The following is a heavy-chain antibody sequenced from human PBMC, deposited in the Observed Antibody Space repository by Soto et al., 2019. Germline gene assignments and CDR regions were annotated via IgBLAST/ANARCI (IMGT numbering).Heavy chain of an antibody. V-gene: IGHV4-31*03. CDR3: ARSPHFDGYNDY. J-gene: IGHJ4*02. CDR1: GDSINSGGYY. D-gene: IGHD3-9*01. CDR2: IYYSGST. Sequence: SETLSLTCTVSGDSINSGGYYWGWLRQHPGKGLEWIAHIYYSGSTYYNPSLKSRVTISVDTSKNQFSLKLSSVTEADTAVYYCARSPHFDGYNDYWGQGTLVNVS.